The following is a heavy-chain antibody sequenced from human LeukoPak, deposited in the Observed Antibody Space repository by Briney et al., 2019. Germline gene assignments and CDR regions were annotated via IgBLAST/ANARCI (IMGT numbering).Heavy chain of an antibody. Sequence: SETLSLTCTVSGGSISSYYWSWIRQPPGKGLEWIGYIYYSGSTNYNPSLKSRVTISVDTSKNQFSLKLSSVTAADTAVYYCARASKQRNWFDPWAREPWSPSPQ. CDR1: GGSISSYY. CDR3: ARASKQRNWFDP. J-gene: IGHJ5*02. V-gene: IGHV4-59*01. CDR2: IYYSGST.